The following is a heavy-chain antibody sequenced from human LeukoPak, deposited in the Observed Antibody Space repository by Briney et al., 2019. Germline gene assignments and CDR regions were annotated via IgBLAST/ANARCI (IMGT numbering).Heavy chain of an antibody. CDR3: GRHLKFGSGSYTDY. D-gene: IGHD3-10*01. Sequence: SETLSLTCAVYGGSFSGYYWSWIRQSPGKGLEWIGEINHSGSNNYNPSLKSRVTISVGTSKNQFSLKLISVTAADTATYYCGRHLKFGSGSYTDYWGQGTLVTVSS. CDR2: INHSGSN. CDR1: GGSFSGYY. J-gene: IGHJ4*02. V-gene: IGHV4-34*01.